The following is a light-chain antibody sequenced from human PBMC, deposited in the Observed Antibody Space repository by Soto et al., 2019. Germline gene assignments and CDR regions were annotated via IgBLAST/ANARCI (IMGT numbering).Light chain of an antibody. CDR2: GNS. V-gene: IGLV1-40*01. CDR3: QSYDCSLSGVV. Sequence: QSVLTQPPSVSGAPGQRVTISCTGSSSNIGAGYDVHWYQQLPGTAPKLLIYGNSNRPSGVPDRFSGSKSGTSASLAITGLQADDEADYYCQSYDCSLSGVVFGGGTKLTVL. CDR1: SSNIGAGYD. J-gene: IGLJ2*01.